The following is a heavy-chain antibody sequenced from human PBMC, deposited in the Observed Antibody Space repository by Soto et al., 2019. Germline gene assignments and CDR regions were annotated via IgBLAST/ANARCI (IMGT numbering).Heavy chain of an antibody. CDR2: IYYSGST. D-gene: IGHD3-3*02. CDR3: ASPKIAFYNWFDP. Sequence: SETLSPTCTVSGASIGSRSYSSVWICQPPGKGLEWIGSIYYSGSTYYNPSLKSRVTISVDTSKNQFSLKLSSVTAADTAVYYCASPKIAFYNWFDPWGQGTLVTVS. V-gene: IGHV4-39*01. CDR1: GASIGSRSYS. J-gene: IGHJ5*02.